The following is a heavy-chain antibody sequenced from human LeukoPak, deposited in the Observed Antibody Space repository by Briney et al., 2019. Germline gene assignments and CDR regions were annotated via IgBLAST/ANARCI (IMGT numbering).Heavy chain of an antibody. CDR1: GYSISSGYY. Sequence: SETLSLTCTVSGYSISSGYYWGWIRQPPGKGLEWIGSIYHSGSTYYNPSLRSRVTISLDKSENQFSLKLSSVTAADAALYYCARDRKYSSSSNYYYYMDVWGKGTTVTVSS. J-gene: IGHJ6*03. CDR3: ARDRKYSSSSNYYYYMDV. CDR2: IYHSGST. V-gene: IGHV4-38-2*02. D-gene: IGHD6-6*01.